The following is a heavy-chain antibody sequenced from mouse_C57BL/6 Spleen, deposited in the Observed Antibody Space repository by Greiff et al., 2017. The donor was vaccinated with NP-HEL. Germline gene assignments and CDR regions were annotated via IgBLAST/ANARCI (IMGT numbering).Heavy chain of an antibody. J-gene: IGHJ4*01. CDR2: IHPNSGST. CDR1: GYTFTSYW. V-gene: IGHV1-64*01. Sequence: QVQLQQPGAELVKPGASVKLSCKASGYTFTSYWMHWVKQRPGQGLEWIGMIHPNSGSTNYNETLKSKATLTVDKSSSTAYMQLSSLTSEDSAVYYCAISSTSVHYYALYYLGQVTSFTVSS. D-gene: IGHD2-1*01. CDR3: AISSTSVHYYALYY.